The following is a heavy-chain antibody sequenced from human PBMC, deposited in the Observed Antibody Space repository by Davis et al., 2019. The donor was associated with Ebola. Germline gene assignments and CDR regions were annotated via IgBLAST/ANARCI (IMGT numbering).Heavy chain of an antibody. Sequence: GESLKISCAASGFTFSGSAMHWVRQASGKGLEWVGRIISKANSYATAYAASVKGRFTIPRDDSKNTAYLQMNSLKTEDTAVYYCTSETGIVDLPEGDYWGQGTLVTVSS. CDR2: IISKANSYAT. CDR1: GFTFSGSA. V-gene: IGHV3-73*01. CDR3: TSETGIVDLPEGDY. D-gene: IGHD1-26*01. J-gene: IGHJ4*02.